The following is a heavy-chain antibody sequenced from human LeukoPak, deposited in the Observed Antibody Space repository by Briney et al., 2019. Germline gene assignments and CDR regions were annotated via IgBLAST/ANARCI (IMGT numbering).Heavy chain of an antibody. CDR1: GGSISSGGYY. CDR3: ARLGGYCSSTSCPPGAFDI. D-gene: IGHD2-2*01. V-gene: IGHV4-31*03. J-gene: IGHJ3*02. CDR2: IYCSGST. Sequence: PSETLSLTCTVSGGSISSGGYYWSWIRQHPGKGLEWIGYIYCSGSTYYNPSLKSRVTISVDTSKNQFSLKLSSVTAADTAVYYCARLGGYCSSTSCPPGAFDIWGQGTMVTVSS.